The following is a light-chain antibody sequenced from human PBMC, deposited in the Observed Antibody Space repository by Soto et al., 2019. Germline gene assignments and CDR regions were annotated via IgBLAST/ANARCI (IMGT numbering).Light chain of an antibody. CDR3: LQYASFAFA. J-gene: IGKJ2*01. CDR1: QSISGW. CDR2: KAS. V-gene: IGKV1-5*03. Sequence: DIQMTQSPSTLSASVGDRVTITCRASQSISGWLAWYQQKAGKAPKLLIYKASSLQSGVPSRFSGSGSGTEFTLTSSSLQPDDVATYYCLQYASFAFAFARGTKLEIQ.